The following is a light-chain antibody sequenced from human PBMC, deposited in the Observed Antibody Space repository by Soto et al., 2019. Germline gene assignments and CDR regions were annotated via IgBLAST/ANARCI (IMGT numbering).Light chain of an antibody. V-gene: IGLV2-14*01. J-gene: IGLJ1*01. CDR3: NSYTSTSPPYV. Sequence: QSVLTQPASVSGSAGQSISISCTGTSSDIGRCNFVSWYQQRPGQAPKLLIFDVSHRPSGISDRFSGSKSGYTASLTISGLQAEDEVDYYCNSYTSTSPPYVFGTGSK. CDR2: DVS. CDR1: SSDIGRCNF.